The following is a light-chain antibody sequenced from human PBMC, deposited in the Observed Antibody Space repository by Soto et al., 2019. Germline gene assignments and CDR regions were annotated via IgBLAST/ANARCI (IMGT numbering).Light chain of an antibody. V-gene: IGKV3-20*01. CDR3: QEYGSSRT. CDR2: DAS. J-gene: IGKJ1*01. CDR1: QTVSRTY. Sequence: EGVLTQSPGTLSLSPGARATLSCRASQTVSRTYLAWYQQRPGQAPRILIYDASIRATGIPDRFSGSGSGTDIALTISRLEPDDFAGYYCQEYGSSRTCGKGTKVEIK.